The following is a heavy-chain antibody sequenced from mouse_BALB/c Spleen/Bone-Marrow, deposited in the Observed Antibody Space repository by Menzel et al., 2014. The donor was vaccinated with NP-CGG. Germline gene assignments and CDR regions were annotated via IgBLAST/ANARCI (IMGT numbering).Heavy chain of an antibody. D-gene: IGHD2-10*01. V-gene: IGHV5-12-1*01. CDR3: ARQGAYYGNYKYFDV. Sequence: EVQLVESGGGLVKPGGSLKLSCAASGFAFSSYDMSWVRQTPEKRLEWVAYISSGGGSTYYPDTVKGRFTISRDNAKNTLYLQMGSLKSEDTAMYYCARQGAYYGNYKYFDVWGAGTTVTVSS. CDR2: ISSGGGST. CDR1: GFAFSSYD. J-gene: IGHJ1*01.